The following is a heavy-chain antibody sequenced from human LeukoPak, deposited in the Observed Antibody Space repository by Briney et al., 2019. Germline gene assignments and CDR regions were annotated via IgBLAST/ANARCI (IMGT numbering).Heavy chain of an antibody. CDR1: GGSFSGYY. J-gene: IGHJ4*02. V-gene: IGHV4-34*01. CDR3: ARGGGYGFFDY. D-gene: IGHD5-18*01. CDR2: INHSGST. Sequence: SETLSLTCAVYGGSFSGYYWSWIRQPPGKGLEWIGEINHSGSTNYNPSLKSRVTISVDTSKNQFSLKLSSVTAADTAVYYCARGGGYGFFDYWGQGTLVTVSS.